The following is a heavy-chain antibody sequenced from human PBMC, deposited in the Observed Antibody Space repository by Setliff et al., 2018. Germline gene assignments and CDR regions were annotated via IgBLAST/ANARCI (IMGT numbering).Heavy chain of an antibody. CDR3: ARRLPYFGMDV. Sequence: PGGSLRLSCAASGFTFSTYEMNWVRQAPGKGLEWLASINPHGGEKYYADSVKGRFTIFRDSAKNSLHLQMTSLSAEDTAVYYCARRLPYFGMDVWGQGTTVTVSS. CDR2: INPHGGEK. CDR1: GFTFSTYE. V-gene: IGHV3-7*01. J-gene: IGHJ6*02. D-gene: IGHD2-15*01.